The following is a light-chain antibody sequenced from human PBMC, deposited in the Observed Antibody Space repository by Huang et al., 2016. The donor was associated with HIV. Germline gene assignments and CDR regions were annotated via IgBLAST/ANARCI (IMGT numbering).Light chain of an antibody. Sequence: DIQMTQSPSSLSASVGDRVTITCRASQSISRYVNWYHQKPGKAPKLLINVASSLQSGVPSRFSGSGSGTDFTLTISSLQPEDFATYYCQQSYNSPRTFGQGTKLEIK. CDR2: VAS. J-gene: IGKJ2*01. V-gene: IGKV1-39*01. CDR1: QSISRY. CDR3: QQSYNSPRT.